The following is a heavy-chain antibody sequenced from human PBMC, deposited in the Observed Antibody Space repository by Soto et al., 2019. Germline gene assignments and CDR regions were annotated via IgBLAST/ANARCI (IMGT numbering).Heavy chain of an antibody. D-gene: IGHD3-22*01. V-gene: IGHV3-23*01. J-gene: IGHJ5*01. CDR1: GFTFSNYA. Sequence: EVHLLESGGGLVQPGASLRLSCAASGFTFSNYAMGWVRQGPGKGLEWVSGISTSGGSTYYADAVEGRFTISRENSKNTLYLQMSGLRAEDTALYYCAKYHYDTRGSFDSWGQGALVTVSS. CDR2: ISTSGGST. CDR3: AKYHYDTRGSFDS.